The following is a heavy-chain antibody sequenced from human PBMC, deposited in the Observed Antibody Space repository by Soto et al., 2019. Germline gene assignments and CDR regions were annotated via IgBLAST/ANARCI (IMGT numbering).Heavy chain of an antibody. D-gene: IGHD6-6*01. CDR2: MYYTGNK. Sequence: PSETLSLTCTVSGGSISSSTYYWDWIRQPPGKGLEWIGAMYYTGNKNYNPSLESRVTMSVDTSKNQFSLKLSSVTPTDTAVYYCARRSSSSLGSLFDHWGQGILVTVSS. J-gene: IGHJ5*02. V-gene: IGHV4-39*01. CDR1: GGSISSSTYY. CDR3: ARRSSSSLGSLFDH.